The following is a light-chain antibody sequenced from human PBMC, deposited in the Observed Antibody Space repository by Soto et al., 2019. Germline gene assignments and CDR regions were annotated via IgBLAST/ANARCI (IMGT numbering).Light chain of an antibody. V-gene: IGKV1-5*01. CDR3: PQYNSYSLT. Sequence: DIQMTQSPSTLSASVGDRVTITCRSSQSISSWLAWYQQKPGKAPKLLIYEASSLESGVPSRFSGSGPGTEFTLTIRSLQPDDFATYYCPQYNSYSLTFGGGTTVEIK. CDR2: EAS. J-gene: IGKJ4*01. CDR1: QSISSW.